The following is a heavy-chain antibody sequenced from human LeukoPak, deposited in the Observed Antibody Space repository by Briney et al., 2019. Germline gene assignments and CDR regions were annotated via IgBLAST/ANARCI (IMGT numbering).Heavy chain of an antibody. V-gene: IGHV4-34*01. CDR1: GGSFSGYY. Sequence: SETLSLTCAVYGGSFSGYYWSWIRQPPGKGLEWIGEINHSGSTNYNPSLKSRVTISVDTSKNQFSLKLSSVTAADTAVYYCARGPPRRRHRRGYDYWGQGTLATVSS. CDR3: ARGPPRRRHRRGYDY. D-gene: IGHD3-3*01. J-gene: IGHJ4*02. CDR2: INHSGST.